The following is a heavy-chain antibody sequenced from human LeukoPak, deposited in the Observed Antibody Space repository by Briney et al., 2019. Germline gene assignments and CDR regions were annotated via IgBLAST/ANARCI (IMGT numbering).Heavy chain of an antibody. D-gene: IGHD1-1*01. CDR3: AKGSTSHWT. Sequence: GGSLRLSCAASGFTFSSFAMTWVRQAPGKGLEWVSGFDGNGPNTYYADSVKGRFTISRDNSKNTLYLQMNSLRAEDTAVYYCAKGSTSHWTWGQGTLVTVSS. V-gene: IGHV3-23*01. CDR2: FDGNGPNT. J-gene: IGHJ5*02. CDR1: GFTFSSFA.